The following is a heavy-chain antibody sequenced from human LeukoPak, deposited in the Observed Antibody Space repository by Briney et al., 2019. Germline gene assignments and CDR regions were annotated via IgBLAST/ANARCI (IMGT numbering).Heavy chain of an antibody. CDR3: ARVRGSMIVVVITPLNAFDI. V-gene: IGHV4-34*01. Sequence: SETLSLTCAVYGGSFSGYYWSWIRQPPGRGLEWIGEINHSGSTNYNPSLKSRVTISVDTSKNQFSLKLSSVTAADTAVYYCARVRGSMIVVVITPLNAFDIWGQGTMVTVSS. CDR2: INHSGST. D-gene: IGHD3-22*01. J-gene: IGHJ3*02. CDR1: GGSFSGYY.